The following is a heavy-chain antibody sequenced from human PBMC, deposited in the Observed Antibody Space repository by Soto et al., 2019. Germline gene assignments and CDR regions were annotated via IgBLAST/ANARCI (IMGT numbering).Heavy chain of an antibody. CDR3: ARVKVPAAILGAFDL. CDR2: INPFNGDT. J-gene: IGHJ3*01. D-gene: IGHD2-2*02. Sequence: QVQLVQSGAEMKKPGASVKVSCKASGYTFSTYGITWVRQAPGQGLDWMGWINPFNGDTNSAARFQDRVTMTTDTSTRTTYMELSSLRSDDTAGYYCARVKVPAAILGAFDLWGQGTLVTVSS. V-gene: IGHV1-18*01. CDR1: GYTFSTYG.